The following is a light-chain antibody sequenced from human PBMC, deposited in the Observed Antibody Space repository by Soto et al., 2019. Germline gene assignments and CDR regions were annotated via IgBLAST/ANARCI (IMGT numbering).Light chain of an antibody. J-gene: IGLJ1*01. CDR3: QSYATGLSVLYV. CDR1: SCNIGAGYD. Sequence: QSVLTQPPSVSGAPGQRVTISCTGSSCNIGAGYDVHWYQQLPGTAPKLLIYGNNNRPSGVPDRFSGSKSGTSASLAVTGLQAEDEADYYCQSYATGLSVLYVFGTGTKVTVL. V-gene: IGLV1-40*01. CDR2: GNN.